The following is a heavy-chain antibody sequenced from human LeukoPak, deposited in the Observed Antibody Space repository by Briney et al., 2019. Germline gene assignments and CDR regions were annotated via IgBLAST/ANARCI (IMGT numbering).Heavy chain of an antibody. V-gene: IGHV3-30-3*01. CDR3: ARDAAYDSSGYLLDGMDV. D-gene: IGHD3-22*01. CDR2: ISYDGNNK. CDR1: GFTFSSYA. J-gene: IGHJ6*02. Sequence: GGSLRLSCAASGFTFSSYAMHWVRQAPGKGLEWVAVISYDGNNKYYADSVKGRFTISRDNSKNTLYLQMNSLRAEDTAVYYCARDAAYDSSGYLLDGMDVWGQGTTVTVSS.